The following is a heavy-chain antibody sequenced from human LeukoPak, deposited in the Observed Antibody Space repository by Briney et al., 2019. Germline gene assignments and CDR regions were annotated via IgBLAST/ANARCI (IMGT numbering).Heavy chain of an antibody. D-gene: IGHD3-9*01. CDR3: AKDAGEYYDILTGYYPRLYYMDV. V-gene: IGHV3-23*01. CDR2: ISGSGGST. Sequence: GGSLRLSCAASGFTFSSYGMSWVRQAPGKGLEWVSAISGSGGSTYYADSVKGRFTISRDNSKNTLYLQMNSLRAEDTAVYYCAKDAGEYYDILTGYYPRLYYMDVWGKGTTVTISS. CDR1: GFTFSSYG. J-gene: IGHJ6*03.